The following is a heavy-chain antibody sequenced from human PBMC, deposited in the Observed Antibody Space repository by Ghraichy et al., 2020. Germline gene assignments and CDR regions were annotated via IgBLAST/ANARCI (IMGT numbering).Heavy chain of an antibody. D-gene: IGHD4-23*01. J-gene: IGHJ4*02. Sequence: TLSLTCTVSGDSIGSSNFYWGWIRQPPGKGLEWIGSLHSSGRTYYHPSLKSRVTTSIDRSKNQFSLKLTTVTAADTAVYYCAREYKDGNPAGYWGQGTLVTVSS. V-gene: IGHV4-39*01. CDR3: AREYKDGNPAGY. CDR2: LHSSGRT. CDR1: GDSIGSSNFY.